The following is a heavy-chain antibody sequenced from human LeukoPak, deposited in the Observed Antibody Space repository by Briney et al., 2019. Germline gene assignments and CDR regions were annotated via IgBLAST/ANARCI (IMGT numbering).Heavy chain of an antibody. CDR3: ARERYHGSGAPKYDF. CDR2: ISSSSDYV. J-gene: IGHJ4*02. Sequence: PGGSLRLSCAASGFTLRTYSMNWVRQAPGKGLEWVSSISSSSDYVYYADSVMGRFTVSRDNAKDSLYLQMNSLRVEDTAVYYCARERYHGSGAPKYDFWGQGTLVTVSS. CDR1: GFTLRTYS. V-gene: IGHV3-21*06. D-gene: IGHD3-10*01.